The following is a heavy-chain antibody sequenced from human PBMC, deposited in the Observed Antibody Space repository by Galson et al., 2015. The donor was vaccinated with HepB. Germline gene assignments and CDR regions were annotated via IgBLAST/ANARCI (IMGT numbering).Heavy chain of an antibody. D-gene: IGHD4-17*01. J-gene: IGHJ6*02. CDR3: ARGGVYGDYQYYYYYYGMDV. CDR1: GYTFTSYY. Sequence: SVKVSCKTSGYTFTSYYMHWVRHAPGQGLEWMGIINPSGGSTSYAQKFQGRVTMTRDTSTSTVHMELSSLRSEDTAVYYCARGGVYGDYQYYYYYYGMDVWGQGTTVTVSS. V-gene: IGHV1-46*01. CDR2: INPSGGST.